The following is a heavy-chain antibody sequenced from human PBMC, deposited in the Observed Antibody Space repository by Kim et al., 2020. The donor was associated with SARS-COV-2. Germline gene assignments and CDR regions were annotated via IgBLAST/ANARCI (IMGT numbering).Heavy chain of an antibody. CDR3: ARDRRTTYAFDI. D-gene: IGHD1-7*01. V-gene: IGHV3-48*02. CDR2: ISSSSSTI. Sequence: GGSLRLSCAASGFTFSSYSMNWVRQAPGKGLEWVSYISSSSSTIYYADSVKGRFTISRDNAKNSLYLQMNNLRDEDTAVYYCARDRRTTYAFDIWGQGTMVTVSS. CDR1: GFTFSSYS. J-gene: IGHJ3*02.